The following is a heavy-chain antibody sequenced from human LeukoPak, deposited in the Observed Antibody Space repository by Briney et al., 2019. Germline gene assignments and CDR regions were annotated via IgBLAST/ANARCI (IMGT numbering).Heavy chain of an antibody. D-gene: IGHD3-9*01. CDR2: IYPGDSDT. V-gene: IGHV5-51*01. J-gene: IGHJ4*02. CDR1: GYSFTSYW. Sequence: GESLKISCKGSGYSFTSYWIGWVRQMLGKGLEWMGIIYPGDSDTRYSPSFQGQVTISADKSISTAYLQWSSLKASDTAMYYCARGPPETGYYFDYWGQGTLVTVSS. CDR3: ARGPPETGYYFDY.